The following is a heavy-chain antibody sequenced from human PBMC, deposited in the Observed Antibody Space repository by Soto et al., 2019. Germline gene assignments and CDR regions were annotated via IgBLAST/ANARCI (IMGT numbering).Heavy chain of an antibody. V-gene: IGHV4-31*03. J-gene: IGHJ4*02. Sequence: SETLSLTCTVSGGSISSGGYYWSWIRQHPGKGLEWIGYIYYSGSTYYNPSLKSRVTISVDTSKNQFSLKLSSVTAADTAVYYCARDRSVGATGIFDYWGQGTLDTVSA. CDR2: IYYSGST. D-gene: IGHD1-26*01. CDR1: GGSISSGGYY. CDR3: ARDRSVGATGIFDY.